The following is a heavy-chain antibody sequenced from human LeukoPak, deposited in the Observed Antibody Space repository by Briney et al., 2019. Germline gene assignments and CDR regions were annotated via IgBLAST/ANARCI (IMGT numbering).Heavy chain of an antibody. CDR2: IWYDGSNK. CDR1: GFTFSSYA. J-gene: IGHJ4*02. Sequence: GGSLRLSCTASGFTFSSYAMHWVRRAPGKGLEWVAVIWYDGSNKYYPDSVKGRFTISRDNSKNTLYLQMNSLRAEDTAVYYCARDPPTRFDYWGQGTLVTVSS. V-gene: IGHV3-33*01. CDR3: ARDPPTRFDY.